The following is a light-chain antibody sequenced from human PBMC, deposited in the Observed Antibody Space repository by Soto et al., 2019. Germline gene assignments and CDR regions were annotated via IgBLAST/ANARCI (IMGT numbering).Light chain of an antibody. CDR2: AAS. CDR3: LQDYNYPFT. Sequence: AIQMTQSPSSLSASVGDRVTITCRASQGIRNDLAWYQQKPGKAPKLLIYAASSLQSGVPSRFSGSGSGTNFTITISSLQPEDFATYYCLQDYNYPFTFGPGTKVDIK. V-gene: IGKV1-6*01. J-gene: IGKJ3*01. CDR1: QGIRND.